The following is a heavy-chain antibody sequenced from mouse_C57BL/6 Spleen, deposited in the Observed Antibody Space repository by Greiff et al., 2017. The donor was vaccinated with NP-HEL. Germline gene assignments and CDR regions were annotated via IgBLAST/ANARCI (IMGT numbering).Heavy chain of an antibody. Sequence: EVKLQQSGPELVKPGASVKIPCKASGYTFTDYNMDWVMQSHVKSLEWIGDIIPNNGGTTYNQKFKSKATLTVDTSSSTAYMELRSLTSKDTAVYYCARTISTVVARYFDVWGTGTTVTVSS. J-gene: IGHJ1*03. V-gene: IGHV1-18*01. D-gene: IGHD1-1*01. CDR2: IIPNNGGT. CDR3: ARTISTVVARYFDV. CDR1: GYTFTDYN.